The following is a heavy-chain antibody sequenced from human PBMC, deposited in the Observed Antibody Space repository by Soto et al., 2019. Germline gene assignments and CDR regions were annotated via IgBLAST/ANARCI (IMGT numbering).Heavy chain of an antibody. CDR3: VRVTASTSSSRCSFDY. D-gene: IGHD2-2*01. CDR2: IYYSGST. V-gene: IGHV4-39*01. J-gene: IGHJ4*02. CDR1: GGSISSSSYY. Sequence: SETLSLTCTVSGGSISSSSYYWGWIRQPPGKGLEWIGSIYYSGSTYYNPSLKSRVTISVDTSKNQFSLKLSSVTPADTAVYYCVRVTASTSSSRCSFDYWGQGTLVTVSS.